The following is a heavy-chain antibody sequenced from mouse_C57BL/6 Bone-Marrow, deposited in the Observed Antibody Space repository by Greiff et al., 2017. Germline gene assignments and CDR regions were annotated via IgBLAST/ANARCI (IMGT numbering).Heavy chain of an antibody. D-gene: IGHD2-3*01. V-gene: IGHV5-6*01. J-gene: IGHJ3*01. CDR2: ISSGGSYT. CDR1: GFTFSSYG. Sequence: EVQGVESGGDLVKPGGSLKLSCAASGFTFSSYGMSWVRQTPDKRLEWVATISSGGSYTYYPDSVKGRFTISRDNAKNTLYLQMSSLKSEDTAMYYCARHAGEGLLWCAYWGQGTLVTVSA. CDR3: ARHAGEGLLWCAY.